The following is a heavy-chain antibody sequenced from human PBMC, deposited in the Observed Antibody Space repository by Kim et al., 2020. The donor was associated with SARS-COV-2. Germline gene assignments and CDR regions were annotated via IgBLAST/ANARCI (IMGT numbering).Heavy chain of an antibody. CDR3: ARSLTAYCSSTSCYDDYYYYGMDV. V-gene: IGHV1-18*01. CDR2: ISAYNGNT. CDR1: GYTFTSYG. Sequence: ASVKVSCKASGYTFTSYGISWVRQAPGQGLEWMGWISAYNGNTNYAQKLQGRVTMTTDTSTSTAYMELRSLRSDDTAVYYCARSLTAYCSSTSCYDDYYYYGMDVWGQGTSVTVSS. J-gene: IGHJ6*02. D-gene: IGHD2-2*01.